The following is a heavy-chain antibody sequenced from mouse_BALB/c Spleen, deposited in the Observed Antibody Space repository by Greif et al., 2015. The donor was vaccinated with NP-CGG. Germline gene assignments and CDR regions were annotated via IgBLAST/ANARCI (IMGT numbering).Heavy chain of an antibody. V-gene: IGHV5-15*02. Sequence: VQLQQSGGGLVQPGGSRKLSCAASGFTFSDYGMAWVRQAPGKGPEWVAFISNLAYSIYYADTVTGRFTISRENAKNTLYLEMSSLRSKDTAVYYCARDYYGSSYWYFDVWGAGTTVTVSS. D-gene: IGHD1-1*01. CDR1: GFTFSDYG. J-gene: IGHJ1*01. CDR2: ISNLAYSI. CDR3: ARDYYGSSYWYFDV.